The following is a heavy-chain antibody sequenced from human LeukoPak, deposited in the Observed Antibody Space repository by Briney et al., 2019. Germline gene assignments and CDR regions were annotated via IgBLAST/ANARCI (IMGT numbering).Heavy chain of an antibody. CDR2: ISGSGGNT. J-gene: IGHJ3*02. CDR3: ARGGRYSSGYYADAFDI. D-gene: IGHD3-22*01. V-gene: IGHV3-23*01. CDR1: GFTFSSYA. Sequence: GGSLRLSCAASGFTFSSYAMSWVRQAPGKGLEWVSDISGSGGNTYYAHSVKGRFTISRDNSKNTLYLQMNSLRAEDTAVYYCARGGRYSSGYYADAFDIWGQGTTVTVSS.